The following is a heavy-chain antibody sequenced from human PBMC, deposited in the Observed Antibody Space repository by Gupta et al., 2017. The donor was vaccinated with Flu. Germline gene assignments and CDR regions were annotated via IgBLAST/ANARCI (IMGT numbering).Heavy chain of an antibody. CDR3: AREMVYAMERDAFDI. V-gene: IGHV3-7*04. CDR2: IKQDGSEK. D-gene: IGHD2-8*01. J-gene: IGHJ3*02. Sequence: EVQLVESGGGLVQPGGSLRLSCAASGFTFSSYWMSWVRQAPGKGLEWVANIKQDGSEKYYVDSVKGRFTISRDNAKNSLYLQMNSLRAEDTAVYYCAREMVYAMERDAFDIWGQGTMVTVSS. CDR1: GFTFSSYW.